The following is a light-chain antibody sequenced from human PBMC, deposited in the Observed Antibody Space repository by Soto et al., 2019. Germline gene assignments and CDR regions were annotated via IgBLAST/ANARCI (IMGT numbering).Light chain of an antibody. J-gene: IGKJ2*01. Sequence: IQLTQSPSSLSASVGDRVTISCRASQGNNSFVAWYQQKSGKAPKLLIYAASTLQSGVPSRFSGSGSGTDFTLTISRLKNEDFETYYCQQINHRRFSFGQGTKV. CDR1: QGNNSF. CDR2: AAS. CDR3: QQINHRRFS. V-gene: IGKV1-9*01.